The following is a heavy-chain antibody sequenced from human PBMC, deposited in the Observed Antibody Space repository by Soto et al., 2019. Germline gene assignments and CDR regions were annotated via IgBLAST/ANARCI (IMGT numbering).Heavy chain of an antibody. CDR2: INPSGGIT. CDR3: ARGICNSCYYHQYVMDV. CDR1: VYTLTSYY. Sequence: GSSVKVSFKASVYTLTSYYLHWVRPAPGQRPDWMGIINPSGGITNDAQKFQDRVTMTSDTSTSTVYMELSSLRSEDTAVYYCARGICNSCYYHQYVMDVPARGTSVPGSS. D-gene: IGHD2-15*01. V-gene: IGHV1-46*01. J-gene: IGHJ6*02.